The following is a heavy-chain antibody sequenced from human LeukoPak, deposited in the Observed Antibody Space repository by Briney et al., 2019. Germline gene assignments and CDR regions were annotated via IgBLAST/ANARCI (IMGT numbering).Heavy chain of an antibody. CDR3: ATRRN. V-gene: IGHV4-34*01. CDR2: INPSGGT. Sequence: SETLSLTCTVSTGSFNGYYWSWIRQPPGKGLEWIGEINPSGGTNYNPSLKSRVTMSLDASKNRFSLKLDSVTAADTAVYFCATRRNWGQGTMVTVSS. J-gene: IGHJ3*01. CDR1: TGSFNGYY.